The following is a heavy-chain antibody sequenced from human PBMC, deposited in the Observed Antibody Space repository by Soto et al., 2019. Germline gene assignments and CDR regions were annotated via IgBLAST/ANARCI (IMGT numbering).Heavy chain of an antibody. CDR3: ARDLPEVDTAMAHDY. CDR1: GFTFSSYW. D-gene: IGHD5-18*01. J-gene: IGHJ4*01. Sequence: EVQLVESGGGLVQPGGSLRLSCAASGFTFSSYWMHWVRQAPGKGLVWVSRINSDGSSRSYADSVKGRFTISRDNAKNTLQLQRNSLRAADTAVYYCARDLPEVDTAMAHDYWGQGTLVTVSS. CDR2: INSDGSSR. V-gene: IGHV3-74*01.